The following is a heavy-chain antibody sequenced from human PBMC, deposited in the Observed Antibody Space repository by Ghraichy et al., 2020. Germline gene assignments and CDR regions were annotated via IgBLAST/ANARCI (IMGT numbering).Heavy chain of an antibody. J-gene: IGHJ3*01. Sequence: SETLSLTCSVSGDSLSSYYWTWIRQPPGKGLEWIGYIYNSGSTNYNPSLKSRVTISADTSKNQFSLQLTSVTAADTAVYYCARRRKIASTGDAFDVWGQGTMVTVSS. CDR1: GDSLSSYY. CDR2: IYNSGST. D-gene: IGHD6-13*01. V-gene: IGHV4-59*01. CDR3: ARRRKIASTGDAFDV.